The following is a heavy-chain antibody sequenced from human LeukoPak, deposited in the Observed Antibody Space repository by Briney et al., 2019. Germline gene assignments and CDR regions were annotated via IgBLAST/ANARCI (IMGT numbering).Heavy chain of an antibody. CDR2: IKSKTDGGTT. CDR3: TTGPRQDSGGYFGY. V-gene: IGHV3-15*01. Sequence: GSLRLSCAASGFTFSNAWMSWVRQAPGKGLEWVGRIKSKTDGGTTDYAAPVKGRFTISRDDSKNTLYLQMNSLKTEDTAVYYCTTGPRQDSGGYFGYWGQGTLVTVSS. J-gene: IGHJ4*02. CDR1: GFTFSNAW. D-gene: IGHD1-26*01.